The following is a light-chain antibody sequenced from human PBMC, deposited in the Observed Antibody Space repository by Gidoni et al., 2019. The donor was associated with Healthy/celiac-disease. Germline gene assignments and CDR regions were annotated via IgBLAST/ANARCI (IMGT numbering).Light chain of an antibody. CDR1: QSVSYSSNNKNY. J-gene: IGKJ3*01. Sequence: DIVMTQSPDSLAVSLGERATINCKSSQSVSYSSNNKNYLAWYQQKPGQPPKLLIYWASTRESGVPDRFSGSGSGTDFTLTISSLQAEDVAVYSCQQYYSTPPAFGPGTKVDIK. CDR3: QQYYSTPPA. CDR2: WAS. V-gene: IGKV4-1*01.